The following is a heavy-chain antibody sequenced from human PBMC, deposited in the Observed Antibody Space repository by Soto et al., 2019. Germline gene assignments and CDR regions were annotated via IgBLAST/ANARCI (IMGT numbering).Heavy chain of an antibody. Sequence: SVKVSCKASGYIFTYRYLYWVRQAPGQALEWMGWIIPYNGNTNYAQKFQDRFSITRESSLSTVYMELRSLRSDDTGMYYCARDTGDGTFDFWGQGTLVTVSS. CDR3: ARDTGDGTFDF. CDR2: IIPYNGNT. D-gene: IGHD7-27*01. CDR1: GYIFTYRY. J-gene: IGHJ4*02. V-gene: IGHV1-45*02.